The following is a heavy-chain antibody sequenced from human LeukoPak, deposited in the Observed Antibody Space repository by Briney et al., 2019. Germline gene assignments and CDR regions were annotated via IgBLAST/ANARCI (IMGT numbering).Heavy chain of an antibody. D-gene: IGHD3-10*01. CDR1: GGSISSNSYY. V-gene: IGHV4-39*01. J-gene: IGHJ4*02. Sequence: SETLSLTCAVSGGSISSNSYYWGWIRQPPGKGLEWIGSIYYSGSTYYNPSLKSRVTISVDTSKNQFSLKLSSVTAADTAMYYCARTRYYYNSRSYGAPYYFDYWGQGTLVTVSS. CDR3: ARTRYYYNSRSYGAPYYFDY. CDR2: IYYSGST.